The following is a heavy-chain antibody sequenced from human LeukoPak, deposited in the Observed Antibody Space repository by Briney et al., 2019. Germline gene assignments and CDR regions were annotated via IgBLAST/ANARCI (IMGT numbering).Heavy chain of an antibody. CDR2: ISSSSSYI. CDR3: ARVGGMVRGVIITFVDY. V-gene: IGHV3-21*01. CDR1: GFTFSSYS. Sequence: GGSLRLSCAASGFTFSSYSMNWVRQDPGKGLEWVSSISSSSSYIYYADSVKGRFTISRDNAKNSLYLQMNSLRAEDTAVYYCARVGGMVRGVIITFVDYWGQGTLVTVSS. D-gene: IGHD3-10*01. J-gene: IGHJ4*02.